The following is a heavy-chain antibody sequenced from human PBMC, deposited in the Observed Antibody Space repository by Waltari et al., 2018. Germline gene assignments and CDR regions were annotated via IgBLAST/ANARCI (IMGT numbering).Heavy chain of an antibody. CDR1: GYTFTAFY. J-gene: IGHJ3*02. D-gene: IGHD3-22*01. CDR3: ARDTSPLYYDSAGLDAFDS. V-gene: IGHV1-2*02. CDR2: INPNSGDT. Sequence: QVQLVQSGTAVKKPGASVKVSCEASGYTFTAFYMTWVRQTPGHGLEWRGWINPNSGDTKFAEKFQGRVTMTRETSISTAYIELSRLQSDDTAVYYCARDTSPLYYDSAGLDAFDSWGQGTLVTVSS.